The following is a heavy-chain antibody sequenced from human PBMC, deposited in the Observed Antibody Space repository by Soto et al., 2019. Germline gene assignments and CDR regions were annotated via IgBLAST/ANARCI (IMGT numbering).Heavy chain of an antibody. CDR3: ARGGSVPDRQSPVANKKKSDY. J-gene: IGHJ4*02. D-gene: IGHD2-15*01. CDR1: GGSFSGYY. Sequence: SETLSLTCAVYGGSFSGYYWSWIRQPPGKELERFGEFIHSGSTIYNPSFKSRVTISVDTSKYQFSLKLSSVTAADTAVYYCARGGSVPDRQSPVANKKKSDYWGQGTLVTVSS. V-gene: IGHV4-34*01. CDR2: FIHSGST.